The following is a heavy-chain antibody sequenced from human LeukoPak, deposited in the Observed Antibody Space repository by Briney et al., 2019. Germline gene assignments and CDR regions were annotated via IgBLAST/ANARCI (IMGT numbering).Heavy chain of an antibody. CDR2: IYTSGST. V-gene: IGHV4-61*02. D-gene: IGHD3-22*01. Sequence: SETLSLTCTVSGGSITSSSYYWSWIRQPAGKGLEWIGRIYTSGSTNYNPSLKSRVTISVDTSKNQFSLKLSSVTAADTAVYYCARTHGRRLLLYYYYMDVWGKGTTVTISS. CDR3: ARTHGRRLLLYYYYMDV. J-gene: IGHJ6*03. CDR1: GGSITSSSYY.